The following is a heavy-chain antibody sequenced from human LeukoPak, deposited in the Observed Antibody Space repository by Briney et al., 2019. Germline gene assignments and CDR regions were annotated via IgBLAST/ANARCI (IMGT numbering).Heavy chain of an antibody. D-gene: IGHD3-22*01. V-gene: IGHV1-69*13. Sequence: ASVKVSCKASGGTFSSYAISWARQAPGQGLGWMGGIIPIFGTANYAQKFQGRVTITADESTSTAYMELSSLRSEDTAVYYCARGGDYYDSSGYYYEPPDAFDIWGQGTMVTVSS. CDR3: ARGGDYYDSSGYYYEPPDAFDI. CDR1: GGTFSSYA. CDR2: IIPIFGTA. J-gene: IGHJ3*02.